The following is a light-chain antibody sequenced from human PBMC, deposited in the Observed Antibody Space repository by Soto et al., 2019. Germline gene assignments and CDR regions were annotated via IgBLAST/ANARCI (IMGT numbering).Light chain of an antibody. CDR3: QQSKSFPLT. CDR2: IAS. J-gene: IGKJ4*01. Sequence: DIQMTQSPSSVSASVGDRVTITCRASQDINSWLTWYQQKPGKAPKVLIYIASRLQPGVPSSFSGRGSGTDFSLTISKLQPEDFATYFCQQSKSFPLTFGGGTKVEIK. V-gene: IGKV1-12*01. CDR1: QDINSW.